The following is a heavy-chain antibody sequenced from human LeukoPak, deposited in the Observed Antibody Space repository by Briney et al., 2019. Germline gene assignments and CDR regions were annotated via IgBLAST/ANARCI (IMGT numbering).Heavy chain of an antibody. D-gene: IGHD6-13*01. V-gene: IGHV3-23*01. Sequence: GGSLRLSCPASGFTFSSYAMTWVRQGPGKGLEWVSAFSATDGSAQYAESVEGRFTISRDNSKNTPFLQMNSLGAEDPAVYCCARAKISAAGTGAFDVLGQGTLVTVSS. J-gene: IGHJ3*01. CDR2: FSATDGSA. CDR1: GFTFSSYA. CDR3: ARAKISAAGTGAFDV.